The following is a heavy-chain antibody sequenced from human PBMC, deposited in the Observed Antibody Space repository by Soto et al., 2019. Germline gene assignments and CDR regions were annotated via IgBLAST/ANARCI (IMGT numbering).Heavy chain of an antibody. D-gene: IGHD3-3*01. CDR3: AKGPHTDFWIAYYTGIDY. Sequence: QVQLVESGGGVVQPGRSLRLSCAASGFTFSSFGMHWVRQAPGKGLEWVAVISNDGSNKYYADSVKGRLTISRENAKNTLFLQMNSLRAEDTAVYYCAKGPHTDFWIAYYTGIDYWGQGTLVTVSS. CDR1: GFTFSSFG. J-gene: IGHJ4*02. CDR2: ISNDGSNK. V-gene: IGHV3-30*18.